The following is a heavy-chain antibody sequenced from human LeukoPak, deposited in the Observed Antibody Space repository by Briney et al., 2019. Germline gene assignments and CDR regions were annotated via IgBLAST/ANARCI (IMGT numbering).Heavy chain of an antibody. D-gene: IGHD3-22*01. V-gene: IGHV3-7*01. CDR2: IKQDGSEK. CDR1: GFTFSSYW. J-gene: IGHJ4*02. Sequence: GSLRPSCAASGFTFSSYWMSWVRQAPGKGLEWVANIKQDGSEKYYVDSVKGRFTISRDNAKNSLYLQMNSLRAEDTAVYYCASDYYDSSGYYQKFDYWGQGTLVTVSS. CDR3: ASDYYDSSGYYQKFDY.